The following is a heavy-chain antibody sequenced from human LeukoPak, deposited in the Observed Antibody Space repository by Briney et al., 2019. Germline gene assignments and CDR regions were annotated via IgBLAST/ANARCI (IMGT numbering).Heavy chain of an antibody. Sequence: GASVKVSCKASGYTFINYYMHWVRQAPGQGLEWMGIINPSGGSAYYAQKFQGRVTMTSDVSTNTFHMELSSLRSEDTAVYYCARPVDTASLVNWGQGTLVTVSS. V-gene: IGHV1-46*01. CDR2: INPSGGSA. CDR3: ARPVDTASLVN. CDR1: GYTFINYY. J-gene: IGHJ4*02. D-gene: IGHD5-18*01.